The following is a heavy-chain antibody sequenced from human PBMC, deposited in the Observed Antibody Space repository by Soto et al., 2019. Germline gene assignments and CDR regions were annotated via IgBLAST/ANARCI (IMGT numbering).Heavy chain of an antibody. Sequence: EVQLLESGGGLVQPGGSLRLSCAVSGITFSSYAMSWVRQAPGKGLEWVSGVSGDTGSTFYADSVKGRCIVSRDNSKNTLYLNMNSLRADDTAVYYCAKDRSGSYQPTFFDYWGQGTLVTVSS. CDR2: VSGDTGST. V-gene: IGHV3-23*01. D-gene: IGHD1-26*01. J-gene: IGHJ4*02. CDR3: AKDRSGSYQPTFFDY. CDR1: GITFSSYA.